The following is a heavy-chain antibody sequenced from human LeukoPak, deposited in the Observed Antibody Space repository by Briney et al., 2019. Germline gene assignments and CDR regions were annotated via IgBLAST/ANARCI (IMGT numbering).Heavy chain of an antibody. CDR3: AYSSGSNLHTRIDY. Sequence: SETLSLTCTVSGGSISSSSYYWGWIRQPPGKGLEWIGSIYYSGSTYYNPSLKSRVTISVDTSKNQFSLKLSSVTAADTAVYYCAYSSGSNLHTRIDYWGQGTLVTVSS. CDR2: IYYSGST. J-gene: IGHJ4*02. CDR1: GGSISSSSYY. D-gene: IGHD3-10*01. V-gene: IGHV4-39*01.